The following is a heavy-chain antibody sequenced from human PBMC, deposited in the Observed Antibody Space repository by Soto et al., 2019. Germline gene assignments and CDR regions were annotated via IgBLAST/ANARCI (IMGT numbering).Heavy chain of an antibody. CDR2: ISYDGINE. CDR1: GFTFSSYG. Sequence: QVQLVESGGGVVQPGRSLRLSCAASGFTFSSYGMHWVRQAPGKGLEWVAVISYDGINEDYADSVKGRFTISRDNSKNTLYLQMNSLRAEDTDVYYCAKDIVLMVYAGNFDYWGQGTLVTVSS. J-gene: IGHJ4*02. CDR3: AKDIVLMVYAGNFDY. D-gene: IGHD2-8*01. V-gene: IGHV3-30*18.